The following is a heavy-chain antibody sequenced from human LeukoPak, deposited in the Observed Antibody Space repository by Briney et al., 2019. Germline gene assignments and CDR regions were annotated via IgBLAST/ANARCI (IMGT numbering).Heavy chain of an antibody. V-gene: IGHV1-18*01. Sequence: ASVKVSCKASGYTFTSYGISWVRQAPGQGLEWMGWISAYNGNTNYAQKLQGRVTMTTDTSTSTAYMELSSLRSEDTAVYYCARAYCSSTSCYREGYFDLWGRGTLVTVSS. CDR1: GYTFTSYG. CDR2: ISAYNGNT. D-gene: IGHD2-2*01. J-gene: IGHJ2*01. CDR3: ARAYCSSTSCYREGYFDL.